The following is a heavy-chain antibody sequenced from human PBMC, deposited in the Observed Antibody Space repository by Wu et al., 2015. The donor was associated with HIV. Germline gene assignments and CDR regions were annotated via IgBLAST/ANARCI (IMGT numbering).Heavy chain of an antibody. J-gene: IGHJ6*03. CDR2: IIPIFGTA. CDR1: GGSFSNNA. V-gene: IGHV1-69*15. Sequence: QVQLVQSGAEVKKPGSSVKVSCTASGGSFSNNAISWVRQAPGQGLEWMGRIIPIFGTANYAQKFQGRVTITADESTSTAYMELSSLRSEDTAVYYCARGAEMATTYYYYYYMDVWGKGTTVTVSS. D-gene: IGHD5-24*01. CDR3: ARGAEMATTYYYYYYMDV.